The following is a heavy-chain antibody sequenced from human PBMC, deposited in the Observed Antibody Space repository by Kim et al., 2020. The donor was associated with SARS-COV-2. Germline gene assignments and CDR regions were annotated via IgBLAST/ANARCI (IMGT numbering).Heavy chain of an antibody. CDR1: GGSFSGYY. Sequence: SETLSLTCAVYGGSFSGYYWSWIRQPPGKGLEWIGEINHSGSTNYNPSLKSRVTISVDTSKNQFSLKLSSVTAADTAVYYCARGRYSSSWYEETVGARYYFDYWGQGTLVTVSS. J-gene: IGHJ4*02. V-gene: IGHV4-34*01. CDR3: ARGRYSSSWYEETVGARYYFDY. CDR2: INHSGST. D-gene: IGHD6-13*01.